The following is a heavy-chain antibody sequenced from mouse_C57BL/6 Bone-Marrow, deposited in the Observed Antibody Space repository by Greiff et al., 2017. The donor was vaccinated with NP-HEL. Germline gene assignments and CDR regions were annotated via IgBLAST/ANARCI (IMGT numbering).Heavy chain of an antibody. CDR3: VGNFDTTNY. V-gene: IGHV1-69*01. CDR2: IDPSDSYT. J-gene: IGHJ2*01. Sequence: QVQLQQSGAELVMPGASVKLSCKASGYTFTSYWMHWVKQRPGQGLEWIGEIDPSDSYTNYNQKFKGKSTLTVDKSSSTAYMQLSSLTSEDSAVYYCVGNFDTTNYWGQGTTLTVSS. D-gene: IGHD1-1*01. CDR1: GYTFTSYW.